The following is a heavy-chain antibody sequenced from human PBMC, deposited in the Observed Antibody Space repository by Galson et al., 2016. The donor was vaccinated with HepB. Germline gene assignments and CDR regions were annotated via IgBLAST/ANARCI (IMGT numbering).Heavy chain of an antibody. V-gene: IGHV3-11*06. J-gene: IGHJ3*01. CDR3: ARGSLYYDSTPNAFDV. Sequence: SLRLSCAASGFSFTDYYMTWIRQAPGKGLEWVSYISSTSVYRNYADSVKGRFTISRDNAKKPLYLQMNSLRAEDTAVYYRARGSLYYDSTPNAFDVWGQGTMVTVSS. CDR1: GFSFTDYY. D-gene: IGHD3-22*01. CDR2: ISSTSVYR.